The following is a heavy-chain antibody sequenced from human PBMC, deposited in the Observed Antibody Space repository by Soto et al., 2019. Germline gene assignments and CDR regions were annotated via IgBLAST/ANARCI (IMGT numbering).Heavy chain of an antibody. Sequence: PSETLSPTLIDPVGSISRGGYHWSGFRHHPVTALECIGYIYYSGSTSYSPSLESRVTISLDTSKNHFSLTLNSVTAADTAVYYCARGLVVVTTAQLYYHRIDVWGQGTTLTVYS. CDR3: ARGLVVVTTAQLYYHRIDV. J-gene: IGHJ6*02. D-gene: IGHD2-21*02. CDR1: VGSISRGGYH. V-gene: IGHV4-31*02. CDR2: IYYSGST.